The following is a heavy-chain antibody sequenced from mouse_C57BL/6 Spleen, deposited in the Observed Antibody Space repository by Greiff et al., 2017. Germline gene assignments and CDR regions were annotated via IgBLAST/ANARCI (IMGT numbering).Heavy chain of an antibody. CDR2: INPNNGGT. CDR1: GYTFTDYY. Sequence: EVQLQQSGPELVKPGASVKISCKAYGYTFTDYYMNWVKQSHGKSLEWIGDINPNNGGTSYNQKFKSKATLTVDTASSTAYMELRSLTAEDSAVYYCSKANWDVGYWGQGTTLTVAS. J-gene: IGHJ2*01. V-gene: IGHV1-26*01. CDR3: SKANWDVGY. D-gene: IGHD4-1*01.